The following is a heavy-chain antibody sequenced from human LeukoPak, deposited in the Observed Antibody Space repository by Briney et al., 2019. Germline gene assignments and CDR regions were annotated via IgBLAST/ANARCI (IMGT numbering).Heavy chain of an antibody. V-gene: IGHV3-9*03. Sequence: GGSLRLSCAASGFTFEDYAMHWVRQAPGKGLEWVSGISWKSGSIGYADSVKGRFTISRDNAKNSLYLQMNSLRAEDMALYYCAKAYRDDILTGYYDYWGQGTLVTVSS. CDR3: AKAYRDDILTGYYDY. CDR1: GFTFEDYA. D-gene: IGHD3-9*01. CDR2: ISWKSGSI. J-gene: IGHJ4*02.